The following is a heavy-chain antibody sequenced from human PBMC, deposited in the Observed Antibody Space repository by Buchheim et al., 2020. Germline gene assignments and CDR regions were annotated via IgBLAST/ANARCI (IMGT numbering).Heavy chain of an antibody. V-gene: IGHV3-7*01. D-gene: IGHD6-19*01. CDR3: GRDRGWVQFDY. Sequence: EVQLVESGGGLVQPGGSLRLSCAASGFTFSSYWISWVRQAPGKGLEWVANIKEDGSEKYYVDSVKGRFTISRDNAKSTLYLQMSRLRAEDTAVYYCGRDRGWVQFDYWGQGTL. J-gene: IGHJ4*02. CDR2: IKEDGSEK. CDR1: GFTFSSYW.